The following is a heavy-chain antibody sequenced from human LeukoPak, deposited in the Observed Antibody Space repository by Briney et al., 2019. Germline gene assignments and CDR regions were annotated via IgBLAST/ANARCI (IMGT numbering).Heavy chain of an antibody. CDR1: GGSFSGYY. CDR3: ARRRLYDILTGYYRYYYYYGMDV. J-gene: IGHJ6*02. V-gene: IGHV4-34*01. CDR2: INHSGST. D-gene: IGHD3-9*01. Sequence: SQTLSLTCAVYGGSFSGYYWSWIRQPPGKGLEWIGEINHSGSTNYNPSLKSRVTISVDTSKNQFSLKLSSVTAADTAVYYCARRRLYDILTGYYRYYYYYGMDVWGLGTTVTVSS.